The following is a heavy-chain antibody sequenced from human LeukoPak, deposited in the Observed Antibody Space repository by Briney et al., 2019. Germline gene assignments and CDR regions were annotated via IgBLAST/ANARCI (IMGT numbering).Heavy chain of an antibody. CDR3: VRDGGRGTMDV. D-gene: IGHD2-15*01. V-gene: IGHV3-13*05. CDR1: GFIFSKYD. J-gene: IGHJ6*02. Sequence: PGGSLRLSCAASGFIFSKYDMHWVRQATGKALEWVSTIGTAGDPFYPGSVKDRFTISRENAKNSLYLQMNSLRAGDTAVYYCVRDGGRGTMDVWGQGTTVTVSS. CDR2: IGTAGDP.